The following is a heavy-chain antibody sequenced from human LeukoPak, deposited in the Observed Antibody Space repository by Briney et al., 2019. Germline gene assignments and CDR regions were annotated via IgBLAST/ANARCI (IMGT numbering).Heavy chain of an antibody. V-gene: IGHV4-34*01. D-gene: IGHD6-13*01. CDR1: GGSFSGYY. J-gene: IGHJ6*02. Sequence: PSETLSLTCAVYGGSFSGYYWSWIRQPPGKGLEWIGEINHSGSTNYNPSLKSRVAMSVDTSKNQVSLKLSSVTAADTAVYYCATGAAYSSSWFYYYYGMDVWGQGTTVTVSS. CDR3: ATGAAYSSSWFYYYYGMDV. CDR2: INHSGST.